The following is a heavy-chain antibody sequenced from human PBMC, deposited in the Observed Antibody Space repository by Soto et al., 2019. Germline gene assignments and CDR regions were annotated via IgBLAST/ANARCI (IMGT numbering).Heavy chain of an antibody. D-gene: IGHD2-15*01. CDR3: ATMRTPATRIYYLAC. Sequence: QVQLQESGPGLVKPSQTLSLTCTVSGGSISSGNYYWSWIRQPPGKGLEWIGFISYSGITYYNLSLKRRITISVHTSKNQFSVNLSFVTAADTAVYYCATMRTPATRIYYLACWGQGPLVTVSS. CDR2: ISYSGIT. CDR1: GGSISSGNYY. V-gene: IGHV4-30-4*01. J-gene: IGHJ4*02.